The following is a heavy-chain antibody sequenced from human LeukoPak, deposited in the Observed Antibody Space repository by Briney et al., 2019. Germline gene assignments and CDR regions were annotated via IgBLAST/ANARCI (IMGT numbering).Heavy chain of an antibody. J-gene: IGHJ4*02. CDR1: GFTLSKHW. CDR3: GREWAVDF. V-gene: IGHV3-7*01. Sequence: GGSLRLSCAAPGFTLSKHWMTWVRQAPGKGLECVAIIKQDGSEKYYVNSVKGRFTISRDNAKNSLYLQMNSLRVEDTAVYYCGREWAVDFWGQGTLVTVSS. CDR2: IKQDGSEK.